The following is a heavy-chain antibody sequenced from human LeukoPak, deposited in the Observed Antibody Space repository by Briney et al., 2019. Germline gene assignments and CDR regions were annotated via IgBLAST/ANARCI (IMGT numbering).Heavy chain of an antibody. V-gene: IGHV3-23*01. D-gene: IGHD1-26*01. CDR3: ARVPAMGAPFDY. Sequence: GGSLRLSCAASGFTFNSYAMSWVRRAPGKGLEWVSAIGGSDGSTYYADSVKGRFTISRDNSKNTLYLQMNSLRAEDTAVYYCARVPAMGAPFDYWGQGTLVTVSS. J-gene: IGHJ4*02. CDR1: GFTFNSYA. CDR2: IGGSDGST.